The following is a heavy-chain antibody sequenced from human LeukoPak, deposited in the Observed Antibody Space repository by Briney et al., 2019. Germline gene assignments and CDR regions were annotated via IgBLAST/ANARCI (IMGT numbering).Heavy chain of an antibody. Sequence: SQTLSLTCTVSGASFTSGGFYWSWIRQPPGKGLEWIGHIYYMGTTYYNPSLRSRVTMSVDRAKNQFSLSLSSVTAADTAVYYCARLNMGHSGWPSYFFDYWGQGTLVTVSS. CDR3: ARLNMGHSGWPSYFFDY. D-gene: IGHD6-19*01. V-gene: IGHV4-30-2*01. CDR1: GASFTSGGFY. J-gene: IGHJ4*02. CDR2: IYYMGTT.